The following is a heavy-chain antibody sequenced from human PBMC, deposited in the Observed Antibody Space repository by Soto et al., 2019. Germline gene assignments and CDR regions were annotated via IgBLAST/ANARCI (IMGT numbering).Heavy chain of an antibody. CDR1: GFALSTRGVG. CDR2: ISWHGEK. V-gene: IGHV2-5*01. J-gene: IGHJ5*01. CDR3: AHRHPSAVGTDRYCFGS. Sequence: QITLKESGPTLVKPTQTLTLTCTCSGFALSTRGVGVGWIRQPPGKALVCLAPISWHGEKRYNPSLKSRLTITXXTSKNQVVLTMTNVDPVDTGTYYCAHRHPSAVGTDRYCFGSWGQGSLVTVSS. D-gene: IGHD6-13*01.